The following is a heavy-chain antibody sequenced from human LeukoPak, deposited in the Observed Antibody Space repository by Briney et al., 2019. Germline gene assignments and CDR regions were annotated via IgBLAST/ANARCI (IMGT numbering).Heavy chain of an antibody. CDR1: GGSFSGYY. CDR3: ARVLTMVRRVINWFDP. J-gene: IGHJ5*02. D-gene: IGHD3-10*01. CDR2: INHSGST. Sequence: SETLSLTCAVCGGSFSGYYWSWVSQPPGKGGEWRGEINHSGSTYYNPSLKSRVTISVDTSKNHFSLKLSSVTAADTAVYYCARVLTMVRRVINWFDPWGQGTLVTVSS. V-gene: IGHV4-34*01.